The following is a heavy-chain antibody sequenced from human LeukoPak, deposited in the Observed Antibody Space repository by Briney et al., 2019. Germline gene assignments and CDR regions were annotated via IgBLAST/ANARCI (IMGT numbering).Heavy chain of an antibody. CDR3: TTTTDYVAEIDY. Sequence: PGGSLRLSCAASGFTFSNAWMSWVRQAPGKGLEWVGRIKSKTDGGTTDCAAPVKGRFTISRDDSKNTLYLQMNSLKTEDTAVYYCTTTTDYVAEIDYWGQGTLVTVSS. CDR2: IKSKTDGGTT. D-gene: IGHD4-17*01. J-gene: IGHJ4*02. CDR1: GFTFSNAW. V-gene: IGHV3-15*01.